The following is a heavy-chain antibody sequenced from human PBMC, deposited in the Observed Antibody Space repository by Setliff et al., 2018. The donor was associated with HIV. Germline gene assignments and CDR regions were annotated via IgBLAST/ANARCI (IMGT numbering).Heavy chain of an antibody. CDR2: ISPNGNSM. J-gene: IGHJ4*02. D-gene: IGHD1-26*01. CDR1: GFTFSDYY. V-gene: IGHV3-11*01. CDR3: AKEAVSGTYFGSGFDY. Sequence: GGSLRLSCAASGFTFSDYYMTWIRQAPGKGLEWVSYISPNGNSMYYADSVKGRFTISRDSAKNFLYLQMNSLTTEDTALYYCAKEAVSGTYFGSGFDYWGQGTLVTVSS.